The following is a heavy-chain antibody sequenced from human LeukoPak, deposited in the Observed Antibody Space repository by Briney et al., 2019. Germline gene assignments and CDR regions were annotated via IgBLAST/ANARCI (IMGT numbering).Heavy chain of an antibody. CDR1: GYSFNTYY. V-gene: IGHV1-2*02. CDR3: ARGRPVPTTGSRTILDDY. D-gene: IGHD1-1*01. Sequence: GASVKVSCKASGYSFNTYYMNWVRQAPGQGLEWMGWINPNSGDANSAQNFQGRVTMTRDTSISTAYMELNRLTSDDTAVYYCARGRPVPTTGSRTILDDYWGPGTLVTVSS. CDR2: INPNSGDA. J-gene: IGHJ4*02.